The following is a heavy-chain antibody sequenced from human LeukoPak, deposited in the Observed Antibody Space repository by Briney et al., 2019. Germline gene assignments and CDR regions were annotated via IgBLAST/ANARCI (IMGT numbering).Heavy chain of an antibody. CDR1: GFTLTDHW. V-gene: IGHV5-51*01. CDR3: AASPPHCGADCPFDY. CDR2: IHPGVSDT. D-gene: IGHD2-21*02. Sequence: GESLKISCKGSGFTLTDHWIAWVRQMPGGGLEWVGIIHPGVSDTPKSPSFQGQVVISVDRSISTAYLQWNSLKASETAMYYCAASPPHCGADCPFDYWGQGTLVTVSS. J-gene: IGHJ4*02.